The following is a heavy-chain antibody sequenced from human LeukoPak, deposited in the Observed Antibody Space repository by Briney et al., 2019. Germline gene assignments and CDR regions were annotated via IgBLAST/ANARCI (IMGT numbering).Heavy chain of an antibody. Sequence: GASVKVSCKASGYTFTSYYMHWVRQAPGQGLEWMGIINPSGGSTSYAQKFQGRVTMTRDTSTSTVYMELSSLRSEDTAVYYCARDRVTVTTVGNWFDPWGQGTLVTVSS. CDR3: ARDRVTVTTVGNWFDP. V-gene: IGHV1-46*01. CDR1: GYTFTSYY. J-gene: IGHJ5*02. D-gene: IGHD4-4*01. CDR2: INPSGGST.